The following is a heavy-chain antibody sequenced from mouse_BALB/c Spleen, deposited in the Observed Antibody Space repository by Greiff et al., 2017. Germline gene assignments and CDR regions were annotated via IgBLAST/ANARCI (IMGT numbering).Heavy chain of an antibody. CDR3: ARGGYGNYYAMDY. CDR1: GYSITSGYY. Sequence: ESGPGLVKPSQSLSLTCSVTGYSITSGYYWNWIRQFPGNKLEWMGYISYDGSNNYNPSLKNRISITRDTSKNQFFLKLNSVTTEDTATYYCARGGYGNYYAMDYWGQGTSVTVSS. D-gene: IGHD2-10*02. CDR2: ISYDGSN. J-gene: IGHJ4*01. V-gene: IGHV3-6*02.